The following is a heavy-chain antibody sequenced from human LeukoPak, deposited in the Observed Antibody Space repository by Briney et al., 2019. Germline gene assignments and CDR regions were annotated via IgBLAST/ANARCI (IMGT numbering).Heavy chain of an antibody. J-gene: IGHJ3*02. V-gene: IGHV4-39*01. D-gene: IGHD3-10*01. CDR2: IYYSGST. CDR1: GGSISSSSYY. Sequence: SETLSLTCTVSGGSISSSSYYWGWIRQPPGRGLEWIGSIYYSGSTYYNPSLKSRVTISVDTSKNQFSLKLSSVTAADTAVYYCARTMVRGVNDALDIWGQGTMVTVSS. CDR3: ARTMVRGVNDALDI.